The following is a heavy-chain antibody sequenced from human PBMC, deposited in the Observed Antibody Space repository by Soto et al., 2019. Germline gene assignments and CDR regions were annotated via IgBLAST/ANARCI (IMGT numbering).Heavy chain of an antibody. CDR3: ARGSVGANFDY. Sequence: GGSLRLSCAASGITFISYWMHWVRQVPGKGLVWVAHINSDGSTTTYADSVKGRFTISRDNAKSTLDLQMNSLRAEDTAVYYCARGSVGANFDYCGQGTLVTVSS. V-gene: IGHV3-74*03. J-gene: IGHJ4*02. CDR2: INSDGSTT. CDR1: GITFISYW. D-gene: IGHD1-26*01.